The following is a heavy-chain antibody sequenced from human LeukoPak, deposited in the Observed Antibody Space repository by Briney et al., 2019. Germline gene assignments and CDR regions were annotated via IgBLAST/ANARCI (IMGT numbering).Heavy chain of an antibody. CDR1: GFTVSTNY. D-gene: IGHD6-13*01. CDR3: AGGTPRIAAAVDP. V-gene: IGHV3-53*01. J-gene: IGHJ5*02. CDR2: LYRGGTS. Sequence: PGGSLRLSCAASGFTVSTNYMSWVRQAPGKGLEWVSVLYRGGTSYYTDSVKGRFTISRDNSKNTLFLQMNSLRVEDTAVYYCAGGTPRIAAAVDPWGQGTLVTVSS.